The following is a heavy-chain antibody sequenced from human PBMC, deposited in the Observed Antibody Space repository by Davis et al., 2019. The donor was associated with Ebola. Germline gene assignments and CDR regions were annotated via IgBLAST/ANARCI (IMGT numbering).Heavy chain of an antibody. CDR2: INHSGST. Sequence: GSLRLSCTVSGDSISNYYWSWIRQPPGKGLEWIGEINHSGSTNYNPSLKSRVTISVDTSKNQFSLKLSSVTAADTAVYYCARSKSLAYCGGGCYPNLDYWGQGTLVTVSS. CDR3: ARSKSLAYCGGGCYPNLDY. D-gene: IGHD2-21*02. CDR1: GDSISNYY. J-gene: IGHJ4*02. V-gene: IGHV4-34*01.